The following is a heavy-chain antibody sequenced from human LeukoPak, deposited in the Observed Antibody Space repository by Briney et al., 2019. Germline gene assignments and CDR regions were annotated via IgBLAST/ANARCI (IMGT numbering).Heavy chain of an antibody. D-gene: IGHD2-2*01. CDR3: AVRPGYCSSTSCVDWFDP. J-gene: IGHJ5*02. CDR2: INHSGST. Sequence: PSETLSLTCAVYGGSFSGYYWSWIRQPPEKGLEWIGEINHSGSTNYNPSLKSRVTISVDTSKNQFSLKLSSVTAADTAVYYCAVRPGYCSSTSCVDWFDPWGQGTLVTVSS. CDR1: GGSFSGYY. V-gene: IGHV4-34*01.